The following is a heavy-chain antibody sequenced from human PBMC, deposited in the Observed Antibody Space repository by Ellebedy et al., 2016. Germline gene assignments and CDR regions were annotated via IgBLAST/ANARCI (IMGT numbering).Heavy chain of an antibody. D-gene: IGHD3-3*01. CDR2: IVFSGTAA. J-gene: IGHJ4*02. Sequence: GESLKISCAVSGLPFSTFFMSWVRQAPGKGLEWVATIVFSGTAAYYADSVKGRFIVSRDNTKNSLFLQMNSLGVEDTAVYYCARDGSEWSRDYWGQGTLVTVSS. CDR1: GLPFSTFF. V-gene: IGHV3-21*01. CDR3: ARDGSEWSRDY.